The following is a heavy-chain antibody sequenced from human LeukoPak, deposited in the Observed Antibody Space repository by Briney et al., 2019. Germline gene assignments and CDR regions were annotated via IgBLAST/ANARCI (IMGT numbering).Heavy chain of an antibody. J-gene: IGHJ4*02. CDR2: IYYSGNT. CDR1: GGSISSSSYY. CDR3: ARRHEYSSSPKSYFDY. Sequence: PSETLSLTCTVSGGSISSSSYYWGWIRQPPGKGLEWIGSIYYSGNTYYNPSLKSRVTISADTSKNQFSLKLSSVTAADTAVYYCARRHEYSSSPKSYFDYWGQGTLVTVSS. D-gene: IGHD6-6*01. V-gene: IGHV4-39*01.